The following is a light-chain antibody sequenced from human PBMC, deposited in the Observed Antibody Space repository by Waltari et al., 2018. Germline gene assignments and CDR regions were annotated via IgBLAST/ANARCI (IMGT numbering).Light chain of an antibody. J-gene: IGLJ2*01. CDR3: AAWDDSPSGHVV. Sequence: SVLTQPPSASGAPGQRVTISCSGSSSNIGRPYVYWYQQLPGTAPKLLIYTDDQRAAGVPDRVSASKSGTSASLAISGLRSEDEADYYCAAWDDSPSGHVVFGGGTKLTVL. CDR1: SSNIGRPY. V-gene: IGLV1-47*02. CDR2: TDD.